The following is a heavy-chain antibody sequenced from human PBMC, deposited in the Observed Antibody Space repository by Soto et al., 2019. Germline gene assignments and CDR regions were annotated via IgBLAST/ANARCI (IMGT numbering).Heavy chain of an antibody. Sequence: QVQLQESGPGLVKSSETLSLTCTVSGGSVNNNFWSWIRQPPGKGLEWLAYIYSSGSTTYYPSLTRLVPIGIDTSKHPLSLTVHSVTPADTAVYFCARGGWLRGSYWFDPWCPGALVTVSS. CDR1: GGSVNNNF. CDR2: IYSSGST. D-gene: IGHD5-12*01. CDR3: ARGGWLRGSYWFDP. J-gene: IGHJ5*02. V-gene: IGHV4-59*02.